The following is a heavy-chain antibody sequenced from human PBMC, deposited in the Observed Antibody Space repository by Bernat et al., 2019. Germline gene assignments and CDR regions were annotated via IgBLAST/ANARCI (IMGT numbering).Heavy chain of an antibody. V-gene: IGHV3-30*18. D-gene: IGHD1-26*01. CDR2: ISYDGSNK. J-gene: IGHJ4*02. Sequence: QVQLVESGGGVLQPGRSLRLSCAASGFTFSSYGMHWVRQAPGKGLEWMAVISYDGSNKYYADSVKGRFTISRDNSKNTLYLQMKSLRAEDTAIYYCAKAPKSYASIYFDNWGQGTLVTVSS. CDR1: GFTFSSYG. CDR3: AKAPKSYASIYFDN.